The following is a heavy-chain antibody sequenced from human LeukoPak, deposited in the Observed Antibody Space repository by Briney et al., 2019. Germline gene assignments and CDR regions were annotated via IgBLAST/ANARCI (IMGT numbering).Heavy chain of an antibody. V-gene: IGHV1-8*01. CDR3: AKVGLGNTAIHI. D-gene: IGHD3/OR15-3a*01. Sequence: ASVKVSCKAPGYTFPNYDINWVRQATGQGLEWMGWMNFNSGSTGYAQKFQGRVTMTRNTAISTVYMELSSLKSEDTAIYYCAKVGLGNTAIHIWGQGTMVTVSS. J-gene: IGHJ3*02. CDR1: GYTFPNYD. CDR2: MNFNSGST.